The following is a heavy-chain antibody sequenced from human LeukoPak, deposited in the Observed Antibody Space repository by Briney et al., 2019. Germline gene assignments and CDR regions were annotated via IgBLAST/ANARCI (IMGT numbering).Heavy chain of an antibody. CDR1: DDSVNTYY. Sequence: KTSETLSLTCIGSDDSVNTYYCSWIRQAAGKGLEWIGYIYNRGSTKYNPSLKSRATISVDTSKNQFSLKLTSVTVADTAVYYCAMSNTVRRPFFDPWGQGTLVTVSS. CDR3: AMSNTVRRPFFDP. D-gene: IGHD4-11*01. J-gene: IGHJ5*02. V-gene: IGHV4-59*02. CDR2: IYNRGST.